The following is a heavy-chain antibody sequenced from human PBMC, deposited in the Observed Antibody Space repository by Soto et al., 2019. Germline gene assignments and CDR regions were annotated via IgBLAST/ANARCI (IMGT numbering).Heavy chain of an antibody. D-gene: IGHD3-22*01. CDR1: GGSISDYY. Sequence: PSETLSLTCTASGGSISDYYWNWIRLSPGNGLEWIGCIYYTGSTAYHPSLEGRVTISLDTSKRQFSLSVSSVSAADAGVYYFGRVEIYHPGGYYYHSFDYWGQGTPVTGFS. V-gene: IGHV4-59*01. CDR2: IYYTGST. J-gene: IGHJ4*02. CDR3: GRVEIYHPGGYYYHSFDY.